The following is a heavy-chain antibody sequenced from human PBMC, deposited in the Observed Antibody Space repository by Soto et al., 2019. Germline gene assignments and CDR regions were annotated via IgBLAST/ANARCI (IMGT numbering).Heavy chain of an antibody. V-gene: IGHV1-18*01. CDR3: VRIWGYFGGGDV. J-gene: IGHJ6*04. CDR1: GYTFTSYG. CDR2: ISAYNGNT. D-gene: IGHD3-10*01. Sequence: ASVKVSCKASGYTFTSYGISWVRQAPGQGLEWMGWISAYNGNTNYAQKFQGRVTMTRNTSISTAYMELSSLRSEDTAVYYCVRIWGYFGGGDVGGKGTTVTVSS.